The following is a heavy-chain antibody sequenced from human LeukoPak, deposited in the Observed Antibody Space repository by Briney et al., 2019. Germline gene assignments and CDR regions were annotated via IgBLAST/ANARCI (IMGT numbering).Heavy chain of an antibody. Sequence: GGSLRLSCAASGFTFSTYAMGWVRQPPGKGLEWVSTISGSGDKTYYADSVKGRSTISRDNSKNTVYLQMNSLRVEDTAVYFCAKDLSPFGSSGYSGFFQRWGQGTLVTVSS. CDR2: ISGSGDKT. D-gene: IGHD3-22*01. CDR3: AKDLSPFGSSGYSGFFQR. V-gene: IGHV3-23*01. J-gene: IGHJ1*01. CDR1: GFTFSTYA.